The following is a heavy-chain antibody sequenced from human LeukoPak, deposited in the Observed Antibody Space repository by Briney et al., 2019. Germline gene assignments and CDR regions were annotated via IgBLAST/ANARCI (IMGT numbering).Heavy chain of an antibody. CDR2: ININSGDT. J-gene: IGHJ3*02. V-gene: IGHV1-2*02. CDR1: GYTFTAYY. CDR3: VRDGAFDI. Sequence: ASVKVSCKASGYTFTAYYMHWVRQAPGQGLEWMGWININSGDTNYAQKFQGRVTMTRDTSITTAYMELSRLRSDDTAVYYCVRDGAFDIWGQGTMVSVSS.